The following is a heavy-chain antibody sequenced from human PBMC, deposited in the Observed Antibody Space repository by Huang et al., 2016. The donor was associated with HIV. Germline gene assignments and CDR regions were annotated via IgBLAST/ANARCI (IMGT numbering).Heavy chain of an antibody. CDR3: ARDLYSSGWHAFDT. V-gene: IGHV4-30-2*01. J-gene: IGHJ3*02. CDR2: IYHNATA. CDR1: GGSIISSGYS. D-gene: IGHD6-19*01. Sequence: QLQLQESGSRLVRPSETLSLTCAVSGGSIISSGYSWSWIRQPPGKGLEGIGYIYHNATASDNPSLKSRGPNSVDTSKVRFSLKLPSVTAADTAVYYCARDLYSSGWHAFDTWGQGTMVTVSS.